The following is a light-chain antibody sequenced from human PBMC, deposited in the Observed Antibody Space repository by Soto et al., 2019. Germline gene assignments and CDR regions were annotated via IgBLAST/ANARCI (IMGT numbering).Light chain of an antibody. V-gene: IGLV2-14*03. Sequence: QSALAQPASVSGSPGKSLAISCTGTSSDVGSYNSVSWYQQYPGKAPTLMIHDVSNRPSGVSDRFSGSKSGNTASLTISGLQAEDEADYYCSSFTSSSAYVFGSGTKVTVL. CDR3: SSFTSSSAYV. CDR1: SSDVGSYNS. CDR2: DVS. J-gene: IGLJ1*01.